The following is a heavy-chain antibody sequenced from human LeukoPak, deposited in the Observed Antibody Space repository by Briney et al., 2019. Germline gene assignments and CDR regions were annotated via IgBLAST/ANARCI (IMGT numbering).Heavy chain of an antibody. CDR3: ARGDYSREEETGI. CDR2: ISSSSSYI. V-gene: IGHV3-21*01. J-gene: IGHJ4*02. Sequence: GGSLRLSCAASGFTFSSYSMNWVCQAPGKGLEWVSSISSSSSYIYHADSVKGRFTISRDNAKNSLYLQMNSLRAEDTAVYYCARGDYSREEETGIWGQGTLVTVSS. CDR1: GFTFSSYS. D-gene: IGHD4-11*01.